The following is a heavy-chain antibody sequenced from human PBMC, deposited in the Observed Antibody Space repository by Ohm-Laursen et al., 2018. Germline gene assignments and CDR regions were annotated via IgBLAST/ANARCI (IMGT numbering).Heavy chain of an antibody. V-gene: IGHV4-39*01. CDR1: GGSISSSSYY. CDR3: ARRFGELLDY. J-gene: IGHJ4*02. CDR2: IYYSGST. Sequence: SETLSLTWTVSGGSISSSSYYWGWIRQPPGKGLEWIGSIYYSGSTYYNPSLKSRVTISVDTSKNQFSLKLSSVTAADTAVYYCARRFGELLDYWGQGTLVTVSS. D-gene: IGHD3-10*01.